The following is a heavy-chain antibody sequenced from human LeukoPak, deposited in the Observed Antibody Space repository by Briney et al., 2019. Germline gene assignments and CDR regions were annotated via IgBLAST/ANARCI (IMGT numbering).Heavy chain of an antibody. CDR1: GGSFSGYY. J-gene: IGHJ4*02. D-gene: IGHD3-16*02. CDR2: INHSGST. CDR3: ARGVIGYRRYFDY. V-gene: IGHV4-34*01. Sequence: SETLSLTCAVYGGSFSGYYWSWIRQPPGNGLEWIGEINHSGSTNYNPSLKSRVTISVDTSKNQFSLKLSSVTAADTAVYYCARGVIGYRRYFDYWGQGTLVTVSS.